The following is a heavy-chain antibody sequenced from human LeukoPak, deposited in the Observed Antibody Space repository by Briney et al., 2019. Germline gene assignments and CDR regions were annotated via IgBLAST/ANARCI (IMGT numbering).Heavy chain of an antibody. Sequence: SVKVSCKASGGTFSSYAISWVRQAPGQGLEWMGRIIPILGIANYAQKFQGRVTITADKSTSTAYMELSSLRSEDTDVYYCARADGSGSYFVDYYYGMDVWGQGTTVTVSS. CDR1: GGTFSSYA. J-gene: IGHJ6*02. V-gene: IGHV1-69*04. D-gene: IGHD3-10*01. CDR2: IIPILGIA. CDR3: ARADGSGSYFVDYYYGMDV.